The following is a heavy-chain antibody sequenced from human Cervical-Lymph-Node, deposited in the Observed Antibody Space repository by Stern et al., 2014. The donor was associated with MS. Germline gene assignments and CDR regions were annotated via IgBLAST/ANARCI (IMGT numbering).Heavy chain of an antibody. CDR3: AKKAYDSSGYYIRSPYDY. Sequence: EMQLVESGGGLVQPGGSLRLSCAASGFTFSSYAMSWVRQAPGKGLEWVSAISGSGGSTYYADSVKGRFTISRDNSKNTLYLQMNSLRAEDTAVYYCAKKAYDSSGYYIRSPYDYWGQGTLVTVSS. J-gene: IGHJ4*02. CDR2: ISGSGGST. D-gene: IGHD3-22*01. V-gene: IGHV3-23*04. CDR1: GFTFSSYA.